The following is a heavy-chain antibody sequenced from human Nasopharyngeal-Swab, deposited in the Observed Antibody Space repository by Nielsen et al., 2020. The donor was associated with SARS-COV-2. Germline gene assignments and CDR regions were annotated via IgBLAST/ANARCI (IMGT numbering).Heavy chain of an antibody. CDR2: IHYTGNT. J-gene: IGHJ3*01. Sequence: SETLSLTCTVSGGSISSGGYFWSWIRQHPGKSLEWIGYIHYTGNTYYNPSLESRLTISLDTSQNQFSLRLSSVTAADTAVYYCAREVIEQAVSDAFDFWGQGTMVTVSS. CDR3: AREVIEQAVSDAFDF. CDR1: GGSISSGGYF. D-gene: IGHD3-16*02. V-gene: IGHV4-31*03.